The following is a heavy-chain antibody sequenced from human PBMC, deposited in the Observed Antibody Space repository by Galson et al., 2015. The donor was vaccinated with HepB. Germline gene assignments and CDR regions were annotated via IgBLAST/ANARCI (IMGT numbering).Heavy chain of an antibody. V-gene: IGHV1-46*01. CDR2: INPSGGST. Sequence: SVKVSCKASGYTLTSYYMHWVRQAPGQGLEWMGIINPSGGSTSYAQKFQGRVTMTRDTSTSTVYMELSSLRSEDTAVYYCASPSQPSYYIYYYGMDVWGQGTTVTVSS. CDR3: ASPSQPSYYIYYYGMDV. J-gene: IGHJ6*02. D-gene: IGHD2-2*01. CDR1: GYTLTSYY.